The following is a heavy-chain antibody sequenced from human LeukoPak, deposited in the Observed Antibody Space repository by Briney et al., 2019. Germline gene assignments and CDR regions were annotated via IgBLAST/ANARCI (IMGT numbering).Heavy chain of an antibody. CDR2: SSPYNGKT. V-gene: IGHV1-18*01. CDR1: GYSFINYG. D-gene: IGHD2/OR15-2a*01. J-gene: IGHJ5*02. Sequence: ASVKVSCKASGYSFINYGITWVRQAPGQGLEWMGWSSPYNGKTNYAQKFQGRVTMTTDTSTNTAYMELRSLRSDDTAVYYCARGGIDIVTVPVSNWFDPWGQGTLVTLSS. CDR3: ARGGIDIVTVPVSNWFDP.